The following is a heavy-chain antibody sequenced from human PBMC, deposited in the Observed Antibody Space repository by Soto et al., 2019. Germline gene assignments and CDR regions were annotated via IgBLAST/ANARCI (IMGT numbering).Heavy chain of an antibody. V-gene: IGHV4-34*01. CDR2: INHSGST. J-gene: IGHJ4*02. CDR3: ATSPTKVWLRVGYYFDY. CDR1: GGSFTGLY. Sequence: QVHLQQWGAGLLTSSETLSLTCAVYGGSFTGLYWSWIRQSPGKGLEWIGEINHSGSTNYNPSLKSRVTISVDTSKNQFSLKLTSATAADTAVYYCATSPTKVWLRVGYYFDYWGQGTLVTVSS. D-gene: IGHD5-12*01.